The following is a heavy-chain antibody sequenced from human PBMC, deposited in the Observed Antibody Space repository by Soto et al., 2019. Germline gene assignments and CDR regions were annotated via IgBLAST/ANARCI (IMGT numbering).Heavy chain of an antibody. D-gene: IGHD3-3*01. Sequence: EVQLVESGGGLVQPGGSLRLSCAASGFTFSSYSMNWVRQAPGKGLEWVSYISSSSTIYYADSVKGRFTISRDNAKNSLYLQMNSLRDEDTAVYYCARVTAGITIFGVVTHFDYWGQGTLVTVSS. CDR2: ISSSSTI. CDR3: ARVTAGITIFGVVTHFDY. CDR1: GFTFSSYS. J-gene: IGHJ4*02. V-gene: IGHV3-48*02.